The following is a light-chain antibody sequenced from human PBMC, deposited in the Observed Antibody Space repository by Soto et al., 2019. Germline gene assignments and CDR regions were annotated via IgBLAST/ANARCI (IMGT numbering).Light chain of an antibody. CDR1: QSVVTY. V-gene: IGKV3-11*01. J-gene: IGKJ4*01. CDR2: DAS. Sequence: EIVLTQSPATLSLSAGERATLSCRASQSVVTYLAWYQHKPGQAPRRLIYDASNRATGIPARFSGSGSGTDFTLSISSLEPEDFAVYYCQQRSTWPLTFGGGTKVEIK. CDR3: QQRSTWPLT.